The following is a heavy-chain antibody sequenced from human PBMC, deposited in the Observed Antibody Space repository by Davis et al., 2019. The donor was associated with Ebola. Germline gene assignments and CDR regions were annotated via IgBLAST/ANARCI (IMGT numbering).Heavy chain of an antibody. CDR1: GLTFGDYA. J-gene: IGHJ4*02. CDR3: TYLGGSSGWYNY. Sequence: SLKISCAASGLTFGDYAMHWVRQTPGKGMEWVSGISWNSGNIGYAESVKGRFTISRDNAKNSLYLQMNSLRAEDTAFYYCTYLGGSSGWYNYWGQGTLVTVSS. D-gene: IGHD6-19*01. V-gene: IGHV3-9*01. CDR2: ISWNSGNI.